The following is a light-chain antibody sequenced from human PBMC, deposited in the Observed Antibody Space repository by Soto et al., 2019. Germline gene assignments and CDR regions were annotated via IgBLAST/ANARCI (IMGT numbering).Light chain of an antibody. CDR3: QERSNWPVT. J-gene: IGKJ1*01. Sequence: EIVLTQSPGTLSLSPGERATLSCRASQSVSSYLAWYQQKPGQAPRLLIYNASTRATGISARFSGSGSGTDFTFTISGLEPEDFAVYYCQERSNWPVTFGQGTKVEVK. CDR2: NAS. CDR1: QSVSSY. V-gene: IGKV3-11*01.